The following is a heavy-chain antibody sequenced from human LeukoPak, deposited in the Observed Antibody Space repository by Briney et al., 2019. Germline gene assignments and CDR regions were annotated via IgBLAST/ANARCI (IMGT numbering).Heavy chain of an antibody. J-gene: IGHJ4*02. D-gene: IGHD6-13*01. V-gene: IGHV1-46*01. CDR3: ARTYSSSWSYCDS. Sequence: ASEKVSCKASGSTFTRYYIHWVRQAPGQGLDWMGMINPSSGSTRFAQMFQDRVTMTRDTSTSAVYMELSSLTSEDTAMYYCARTYSSSWSYCDSWGQGTLVTVSS. CDR1: GSTFTRYY. CDR2: INPSSGST.